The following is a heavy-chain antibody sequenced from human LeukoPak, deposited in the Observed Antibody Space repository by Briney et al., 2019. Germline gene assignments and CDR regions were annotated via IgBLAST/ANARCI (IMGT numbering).Heavy chain of an antibody. D-gene: IGHD6-19*01. CDR2: ISSNNGNT. V-gene: IGHV1-18*01. CDR3: ARDRGSGWFVY. CDR1: GYTFSSYG. Sequence: ASVKVSRKASGYTFSSYGISWVRQAPGQGLEWMGWISSNNGNTNFAQKLQGRVSMTTDTSTSTAYMELRSLRSDDTAVYYCARDRGSGWFVYWGQGTLVTVSS. J-gene: IGHJ5*01.